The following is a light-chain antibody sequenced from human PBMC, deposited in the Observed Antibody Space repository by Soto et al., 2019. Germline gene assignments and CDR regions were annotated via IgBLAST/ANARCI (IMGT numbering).Light chain of an antibody. Sequence: PATLSVSPGERATLSCRASQSFNSIYLAWYQQKPGQAPRLLIYGASSRATGIPDRFSGSGSGTDFTLTISRLEPEDFAVYYCHQYDSWTFGQGTKVDIK. J-gene: IGKJ1*01. CDR3: HQYDSWT. V-gene: IGKV3-20*01. CDR2: GAS. CDR1: QSFNSIY.